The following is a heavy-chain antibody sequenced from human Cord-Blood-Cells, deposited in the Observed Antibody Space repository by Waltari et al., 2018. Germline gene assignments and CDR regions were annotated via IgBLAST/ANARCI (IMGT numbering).Heavy chain of an antibody. CDR2: INPNSGGT. CDR1: GYTFTGYY. Sequence: QVQLVQSGAEVKKPGASVKVSCKASGYTFTGYYMHWVRQAPGQGLEWMEWINPNSGGTNYAQKFQGRVTMTRDTSISTAYMELSRLRSDDTAVYYCARDPPITMVRGDNFDYWGQGTLVTVSS. D-gene: IGHD3-10*01. V-gene: IGHV1-2*02. CDR3: ARDPPITMVRGDNFDY. J-gene: IGHJ4*02.